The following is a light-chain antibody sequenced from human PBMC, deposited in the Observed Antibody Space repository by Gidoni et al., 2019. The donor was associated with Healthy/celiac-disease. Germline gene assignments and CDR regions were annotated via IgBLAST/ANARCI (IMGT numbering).Light chain of an antibody. CDR2: DAS. J-gene: IGKJ3*01. V-gene: IGKV1-5*01. CDR3: QQYNSYSRT. Sequence: DIQMTQSPSTLSASVGDRVTITCRASQSISSWLAWYQQKPGKAPKLLIYDASSLESGVPSRFRGSGSGTEFTLTISSLQPDDFATYYCQQYNSYSRTFGPGTKVDI. CDR1: QSISSW.